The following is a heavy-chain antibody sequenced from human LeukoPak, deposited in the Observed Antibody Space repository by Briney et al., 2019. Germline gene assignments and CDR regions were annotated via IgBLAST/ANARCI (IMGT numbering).Heavy chain of an antibody. J-gene: IGHJ4*02. CDR2: ISGSGGST. CDR3: AKKLWCYYGSGGYVDY. Sequence: GGSLRLSCAASGFTFSSYAMSWVRQAPGKGLEWVSAISGSGGSTYYADSVKGRFTISRDNSKNTLYLQMNSLRAEDTAVYYCAKKLWCYYGSGGYVDYWGQGTLVTVSS. CDR1: GFTFSSYA. D-gene: IGHD3-10*01. V-gene: IGHV3-23*01.